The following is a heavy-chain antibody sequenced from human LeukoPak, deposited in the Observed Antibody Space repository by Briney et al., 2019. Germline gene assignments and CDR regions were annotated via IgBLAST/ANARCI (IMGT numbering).Heavy chain of an antibody. V-gene: IGHV3-66*02. CDR2: IYSGGST. CDR1: GFTVSSNY. CDR3: ARGKNLGYCSSTSCYTIDY. Sequence: PGGSLRLSCAASGFTVSSNYMSWVRQAPGKGLEWVSVIYSGGSTYYADSVKGRFTISRDNSKNPLYLQMNSLRAEDTAVYYCARGKNLGYCSSTSCYTIDYWGQGTLVTVSS. J-gene: IGHJ4*02. D-gene: IGHD2-2*02.